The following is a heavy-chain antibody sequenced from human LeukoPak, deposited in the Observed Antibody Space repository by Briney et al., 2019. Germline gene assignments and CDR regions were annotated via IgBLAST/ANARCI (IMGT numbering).Heavy chain of an antibody. D-gene: IGHD3-3*01. CDR1: GGSISSYY. Sequence: SETLSLTCTVSGGSISSYYWSWIRQPPGKGLEWIGYIYYSGSTNYNPSLKSRVTISVDTSKNQLSLKLSSVTAADTAVYYCARGYYDFWSGPPPGFDPWGQGTLVTVSP. CDR3: ARGYYDFWSGPPPGFDP. J-gene: IGHJ5*02. CDR2: IYYSGST. V-gene: IGHV4-59*01.